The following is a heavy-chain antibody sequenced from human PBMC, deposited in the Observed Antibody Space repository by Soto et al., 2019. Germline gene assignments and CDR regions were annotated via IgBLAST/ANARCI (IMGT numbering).Heavy chain of an antibody. CDR2: ISACSGST. J-gene: IGHJ3*02. CDR1: GYTFTSYG. D-gene: IGHD6-6*01. Sequence: ASVKVSCKASGYTFTSYGISWVRQAPGQGLEWMGRISACSGSTNYAQKFQGRVTMTRDTSTSTVYMELSSLRSEDTAVYYCARVRPRPGDAFDIWGQATMVTVSS. V-gene: IGHV1-18*01. CDR3: ARVRPRPGDAFDI.